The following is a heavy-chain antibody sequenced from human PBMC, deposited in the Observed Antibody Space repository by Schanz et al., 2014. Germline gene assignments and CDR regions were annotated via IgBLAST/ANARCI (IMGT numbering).Heavy chain of an antibody. CDR1: GFTFSSYA. J-gene: IGHJ4*02. CDR2: ISGSGATT. V-gene: IGHV3-23*01. CDR3: ARTWTTVTTRPLEF. D-gene: IGHD4-17*01. Sequence: EVQLLESGGSLVQPGGSLRLSCAASGFTFSSYAMSWVRQAPGKGLEWVSVISGSGATTYYADSVKGRFTISRDNPRNTVYFQMRSLRAEDTAVYYCARTWTTVTTRPLEFWGQGTLVTVSS.